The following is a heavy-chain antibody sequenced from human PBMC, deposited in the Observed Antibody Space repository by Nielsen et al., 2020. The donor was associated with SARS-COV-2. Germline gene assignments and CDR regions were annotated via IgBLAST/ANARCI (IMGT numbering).Heavy chain of an antibody. D-gene: IGHD3-10*01. Sequence: GESLKISCSASGFTFSSYAMHWVRQAPGKGLEWVAVISYDGSNKYYADSVKGRFTISRDNSKNTLYLQMNSLRAEDTAAYYCAGGSGSYSYYYGMDVWGQGTTVTVSS. J-gene: IGHJ6*02. CDR2: ISYDGSNK. V-gene: IGHV3-30-3*01. CDR1: GFTFSSYA. CDR3: AGGSGSYSYYYGMDV.